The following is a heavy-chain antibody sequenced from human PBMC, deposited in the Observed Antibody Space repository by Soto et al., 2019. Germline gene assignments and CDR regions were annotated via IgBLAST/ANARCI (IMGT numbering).Heavy chain of an antibody. V-gene: IGHV2-70*01. Sequence: PTLVNPKQTLILTCAFSGLSLSRKGMSVSWIRQPPGKALEFLALIDWEEEKFYSPSLRTRLTVSKDTSKSQVVLTLTNVDPVDTATYYCTSSTNWNYEYYFDYWGQGTLATVSS. CDR2: IDWEEEK. D-gene: IGHD1-7*01. J-gene: IGHJ4*02. CDR1: GLSLSRKGMS. CDR3: TSSTNWNYEYYFDY.